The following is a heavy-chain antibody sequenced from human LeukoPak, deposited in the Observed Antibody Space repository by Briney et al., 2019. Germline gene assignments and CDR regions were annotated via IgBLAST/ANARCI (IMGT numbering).Heavy chain of an antibody. J-gene: IGHJ4*02. D-gene: IGHD3-10*01. Sequence: GSLRLSCAASGFTFSGYAMHWVRQAPGKGLEWVAVISYDGSNEYYADSVKGRFTISRDNSKNTLYLQMNSLSVEDTAVYYCARVGYYASGPFSYFDYWGQGTLVTVSS. CDR1: GFTFSGYA. V-gene: IGHV3-30-3*01. CDR2: ISYDGSNE. CDR3: ARVGYYASGPFSYFDY.